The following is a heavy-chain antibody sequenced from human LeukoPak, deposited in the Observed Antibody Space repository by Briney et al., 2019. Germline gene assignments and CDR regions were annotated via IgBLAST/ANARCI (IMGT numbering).Heavy chain of an antibody. D-gene: IGHD6-25*01. V-gene: IGHV3-11*01. J-gene: IGHJ4*02. CDR3: TAAPNTTPGSLDH. CDR1: GFSFSDYY. CDR2: SSSSGSST. Sequence: KPGGSLRLSCAASGFSFSDYYMNWIRQAPEKGLEWVSYSSSSGSSTYYADSVKGRFTISRDYAKNALFLQMNSLRAEDTAVYYCTAAPNTTPGSLDHWGQGTLVTVSS.